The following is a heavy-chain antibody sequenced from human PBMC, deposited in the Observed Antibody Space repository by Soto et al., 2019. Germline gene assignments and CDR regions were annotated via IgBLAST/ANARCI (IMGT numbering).Heavy chain of an antibody. CDR1: GGSISSSSYY. CDR3: ARVHGDYSAFDI. J-gene: IGHJ3*02. CDR2: IYYSGST. V-gene: IGHV4-61*05. D-gene: IGHD4-17*01. Sequence: SETLSLTCTVSGGSISSSSYYWGWIRQPPGKGLEWIGYIYYSGSTNYNPSLKSRVTISVDTSKNQFSLKLSSVTAADTAVYYCARVHGDYSAFDIWGQGTMVTVSS.